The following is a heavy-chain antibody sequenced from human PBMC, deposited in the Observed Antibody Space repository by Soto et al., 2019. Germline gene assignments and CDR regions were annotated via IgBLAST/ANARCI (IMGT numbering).Heavy chain of an antibody. J-gene: IGHJ4*02. D-gene: IGHD3-22*01. CDR3: AKNPGYYYDSTGYHFDY. CDR2: ISYGGGTT. V-gene: IGHV3-23*01. CDR1: GFTFSSYC. Sequence: GGSLRLSSAASGFTFSSYCMHWVRQAPGKGLEWVSAISYGGGTTYYADSVKGRFTISRDNSKNTLYLQMNSLRAEDTAVYYCAKNPGYYYDSTGYHFDYWGQGTLVTVSS.